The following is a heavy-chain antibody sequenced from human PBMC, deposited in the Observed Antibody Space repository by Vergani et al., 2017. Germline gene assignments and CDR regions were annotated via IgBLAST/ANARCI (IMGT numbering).Heavy chain of an antibody. J-gene: IGHJ6*02. D-gene: IGHD5-18*01. V-gene: IGHV3-23*01. CDR3: AKDNEYFGTRIQLWFIPCMDV. CDR1: GFTFSSYA. Sequence: EVQLLESGGGLVQPGGSLRLSCAASGFTFSSYAMSWVRQAPGKGLEWVSAISGSGGSTYYADSVKGRFTISRDNSKNTLYLQMNSLRAEDTAVYYCAKDNEYFGTRIQLWFIPCMDVWGQGTTVTVSS. CDR2: ISGSGGST.